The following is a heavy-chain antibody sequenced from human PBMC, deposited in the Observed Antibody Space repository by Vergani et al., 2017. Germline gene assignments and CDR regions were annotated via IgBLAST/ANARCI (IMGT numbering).Heavy chain of an antibody. J-gene: IGHJ4*02. CDR1: GFTFSDYY. V-gene: IGHV3-11*05. CDR2: ISSSSSYT. CDR3: ARQRGYSGYDWTDY. D-gene: IGHD5-12*01. Sequence: QVQLVESGGGLVKPGGSLRLSCAASGFTFSDYYMSWLRQAPGKGLEWVSYISSSSSYTNYADSVKGRFTISRDNAKNSLYLQMNSLRAEDTAVYYCARQRGYSGYDWTDYWGQGTLVTVSS.